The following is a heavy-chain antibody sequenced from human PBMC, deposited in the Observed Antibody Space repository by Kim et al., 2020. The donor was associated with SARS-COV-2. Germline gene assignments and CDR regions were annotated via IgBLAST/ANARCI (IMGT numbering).Heavy chain of an antibody. CDR3: ARVRGAAGPFYYYYFGMDV. J-gene: IGHJ6*02. V-gene: IGHV3-11*01. Sequence: GGSLRLSCAASGFTFSDYYMSWIRQAPGKGLEWVSYISSSGSTIYYADSVKGRFTISRDNAKNSLYLQMNSLRADDTAVYYCARVRGAAGPFYYYYFGMDVWGQGTTVTVSS. CDR2: ISSSGSTI. D-gene: IGHD6-13*01. CDR1: GFTFSDYY.